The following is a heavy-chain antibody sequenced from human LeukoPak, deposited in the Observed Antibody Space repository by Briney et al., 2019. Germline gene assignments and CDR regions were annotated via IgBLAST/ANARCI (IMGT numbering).Heavy chain of an antibody. CDR2: IKQDGSEK. CDR3: ARDSAGNDY. J-gene: IGHJ4*02. D-gene: IGHD6-13*01. CDR1: GFTFSDYY. Sequence: GGSLRLSCAASGFTFSDYYMSWVRQAPGKGLEWVANIKQDGSEKYYVDSVKGRFTISRDNAKNSLYLQMNSLRAEDTAMYYCARDSAGNDYWGQGTLVTVSS. V-gene: IGHV3-7*01.